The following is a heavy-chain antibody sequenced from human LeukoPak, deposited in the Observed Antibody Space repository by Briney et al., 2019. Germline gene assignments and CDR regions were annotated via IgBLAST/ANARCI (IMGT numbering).Heavy chain of an antibody. Sequence: SETLSLTCSVSGGSLSSYYWGWVRQPPGKGLEWIGEINHSGSTNYNPSLKSRVTISVDTSKNQFSLKLSSVTAADTAVYYCARGGITIFGVVRRPKYYFDYWGQGTLVTVSS. D-gene: IGHD3-3*01. CDR2: INHSGST. J-gene: IGHJ4*02. V-gene: IGHV4-34*01. CDR3: ARGGITIFGVVRRPKYYFDY. CDR1: GGSLSSYY.